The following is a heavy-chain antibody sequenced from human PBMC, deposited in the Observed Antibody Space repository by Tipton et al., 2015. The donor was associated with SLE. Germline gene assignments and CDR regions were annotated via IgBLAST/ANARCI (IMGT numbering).Heavy chain of an antibody. D-gene: IGHD7-27*01. CDR1: GYSISSGYY. V-gene: IGHV4-38-2*02. Sequence: LSLTCAVSGYSISSGYYWGWIRQPPGKGLEWIGSIYHSGSTYYNPSLKSRVTISVDTSKNQFSLKLSSVTAADTAVYYCAREGLGNGFDIWGQGTMVTVSS. CDR3: AREGLGNGFDI. J-gene: IGHJ3*02. CDR2: IYHSGST.